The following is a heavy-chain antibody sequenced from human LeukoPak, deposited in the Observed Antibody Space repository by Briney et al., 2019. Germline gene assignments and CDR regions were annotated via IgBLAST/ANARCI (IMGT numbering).Heavy chain of an antibody. CDR2: INPSGGST. J-gene: IGHJ6*02. Sequence: GASVKVSCKASGYTFTSYYMHWVRQAPGQGLEWMGIINPSGGSTSYAQKFQGRVTITRDTSTSTVYMELSSLRSEDTAVYYCARGYCSSTSCWNSAGVWGQGTTVTVSS. CDR3: ARGYCSSTSCWNSAGV. D-gene: IGHD2-2*01. CDR1: GYTFTSYY. V-gene: IGHV1-46*01.